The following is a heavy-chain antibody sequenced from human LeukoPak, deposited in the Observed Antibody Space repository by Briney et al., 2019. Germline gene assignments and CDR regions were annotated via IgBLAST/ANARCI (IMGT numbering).Heavy chain of an antibody. CDR3: AKVRFSDSGRDGLDS. Sequence: GGSLRLSCAASGFSFSSYGMHWVRQASGRGLERVAFIRYDGSNKDYADSVKGRFTISRDNSKNTLYLEMNNLRAEDTAVYHCAKVRFSDSGRDGLDSWGQGTLVTVSS. CDR2: IRYDGSNK. CDR1: GFSFSSYG. D-gene: IGHD5-12*01. J-gene: IGHJ5*01. V-gene: IGHV3-30*02.